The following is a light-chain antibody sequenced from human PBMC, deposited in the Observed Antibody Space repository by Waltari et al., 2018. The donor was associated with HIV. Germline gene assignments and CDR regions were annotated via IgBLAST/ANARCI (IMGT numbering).Light chain of an antibody. V-gene: IGLV2-8*01. CDR1: SNDAGGYDY. CDR2: EVA. J-gene: IGLJ1*01. CDR3: SSYAGSKNYV. Sequence: QSALTQPPSASGSPGQSVAISCTGTSNDAGGYDYVSWYQQHPGKAPKLIIYEVAKRPAGVPDRFSGTKSGNTASLTVSGLQTDDEAEYYCSSYAGSKNYVFGSGTKVTVL.